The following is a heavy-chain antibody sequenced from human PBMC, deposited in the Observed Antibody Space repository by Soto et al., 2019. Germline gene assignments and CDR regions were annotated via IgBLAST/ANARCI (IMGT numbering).Heavy chain of an antibody. Sequence: ASVKVSCKASGYTFTSHYMHWVRQAPGQGLEWMGIINPSGGSTSYAQKFQGRVTMTRDTSTSTVYMELSSLRSEDTAVYYCAVEDYDFWSFDPWGQGTLVTVSS. J-gene: IGHJ5*02. CDR2: INPSGGST. D-gene: IGHD3-3*01. V-gene: IGHV1-46*03. CDR1: GYTFTSHY. CDR3: AVEDYDFWSFDP.